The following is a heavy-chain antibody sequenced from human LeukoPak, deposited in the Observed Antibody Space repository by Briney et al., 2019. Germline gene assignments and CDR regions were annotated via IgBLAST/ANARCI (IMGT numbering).Heavy chain of an antibody. CDR3: TSFPLYSSGWYRDDY. CDR2: IKSKTDGGTT. CDR1: GFTFSNAW. J-gene: IGHJ4*02. V-gene: IGHV3-15*01. Sequence: GGSLRLSCAASGFTFSNAWMSWVRQAPGKGLEWVGRIKSKTDGGTTDYAAPVKGRFTISRDDSKNTLYLQMNSLKTEDTAVYYCTSFPLYSSGWYRDDYWGQGTLVTVSS. D-gene: IGHD6-19*01.